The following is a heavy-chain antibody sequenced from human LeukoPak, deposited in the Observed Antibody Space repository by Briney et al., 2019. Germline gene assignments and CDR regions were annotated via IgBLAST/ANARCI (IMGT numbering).Heavy chain of an antibody. CDR1: GFTFSNYG. Sequence: PGGSLRLSCAASGFTFSNYGMHWVRQAPGRGLEWAAVIWYDGSNTYYTDSVKGRFTISRDNSKNTLYLQMNSLRVEETAVYYCARLRSGYDAFDYWGQGTLVTVSS. CDR3: ARLRSGYDAFDY. D-gene: IGHD5-12*01. CDR2: IWYDGSNT. J-gene: IGHJ4*02. V-gene: IGHV3-33*01.